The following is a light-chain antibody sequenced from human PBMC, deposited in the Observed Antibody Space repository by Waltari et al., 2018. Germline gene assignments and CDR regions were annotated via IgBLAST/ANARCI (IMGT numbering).Light chain of an antibody. J-gene: IGKJ4*01. CDR2: AVS. Sequence: DIQMTQSPSSLSASVGDRVTITCRASQDISTSLAGYQQTPRKAPNLLLHAVSRLENGVPPRFSGSGSGTDYTLTISSLRPDDFATYYCQQYYTIPLTFGGGTRVEI. V-gene: IGKV1-NL1*01. CDR3: QQYYTIPLT. CDR1: QDISTS.